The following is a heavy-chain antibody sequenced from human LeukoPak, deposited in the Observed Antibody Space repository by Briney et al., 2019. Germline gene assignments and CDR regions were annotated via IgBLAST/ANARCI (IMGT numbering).Heavy chain of an antibody. D-gene: IGHD4-17*01. CDR2: MNPNSGNT. J-gene: IGHJ5*02. CDR1: GYTFTSYD. Sequence: ASVKVSCKASGYTFTSYDINRVRQAPGQGREWMGWMNPNSGNTGYAQKFQGRVTMTRNTSISTAYMELSSLRSEDTAVYYCALEPNGDYGRWFDPWGQGTLVTVSS. V-gene: IGHV1-8*01. CDR3: ALEPNGDYGRWFDP.